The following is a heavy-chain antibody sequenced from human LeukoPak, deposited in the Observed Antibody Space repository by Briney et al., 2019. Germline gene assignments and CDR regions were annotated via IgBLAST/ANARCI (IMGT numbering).Heavy chain of an antibody. CDR1: GFTFSSYA. CDR2: ISGSGGST. V-gene: IGHV3-23*01. CDR3: AATRYYYGSGSEDY. D-gene: IGHD3-10*01. Sequence: GGSLRLSCAASGFTFSSYAMSWVRQAPGKGLEWVSAISGSGGSTYYADSVKGRFTISRDNSKNTLYLQMNSLRAEDTAVYYCAATRYYYGSGSEDYWGQGTLVTVSS. J-gene: IGHJ4*02.